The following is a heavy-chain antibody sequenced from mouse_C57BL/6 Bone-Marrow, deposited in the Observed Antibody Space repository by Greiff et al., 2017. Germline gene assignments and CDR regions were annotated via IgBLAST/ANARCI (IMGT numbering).Heavy chain of an antibody. Sequence: DVMLVESGGGLVQPGGSLKLSCAASGFTFSDYYMYWVRQTPEKRLEWVAYISNGGGSTYYPDTVKGRFTISRDNAKNTLYLHMSRLKSEDTAMYYCARRIYSNCDAMDYWGQGTSVTVSS. CDR1: GFTFSDYY. V-gene: IGHV5-12*01. CDR3: ARRIYSNCDAMDY. D-gene: IGHD2-5*01. J-gene: IGHJ4*01. CDR2: ISNGGGST.